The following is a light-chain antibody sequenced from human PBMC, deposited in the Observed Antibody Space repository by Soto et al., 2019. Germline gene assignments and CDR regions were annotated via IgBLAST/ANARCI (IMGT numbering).Light chain of an antibody. J-gene: IGKJ4*01. CDR1: RSVSNY. CDR3: QQHINWPLT. V-gene: IGKV3-11*01. CDR2: DAS. Sequence: EIVLTQSPATLSLSPGESATLSCRASRSVSNYLAWYQQKPGQAPRLLIYDASSRPTDIPARFSGSGSGTDFTLTISSLEPEDFALYYCQQHINWPLTFGGGTKVDIK.